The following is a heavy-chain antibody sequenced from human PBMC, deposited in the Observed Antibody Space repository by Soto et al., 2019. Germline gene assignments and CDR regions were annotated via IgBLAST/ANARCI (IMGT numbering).Heavy chain of an antibody. CDR2: IYYSGST. Sequence: PSETLSLTCTVSGGSISSGGYYWSWIRQPPGKGLEWIGSIYYSGSTYYNPSLKSRVTISVDTSKNQFSLKLSSVTAADTAVYYCARHQSHSSSYVDPWGQGTLVTVSS. V-gene: IGHV4-39*01. CDR3: ARHQSHSSSYVDP. J-gene: IGHJ5*02. D-gene: IGHD6-13*01. CDR1: GGSISSGGYY.